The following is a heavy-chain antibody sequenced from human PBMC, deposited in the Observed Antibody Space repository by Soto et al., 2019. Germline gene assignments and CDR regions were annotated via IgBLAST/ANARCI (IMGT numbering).Heavy chain of an antibody. CDR3: NTDHPYYYYGSAFDH. CDR2: IKSRTDGGTA. V-gene: IGHV3-15*07. CDR1: GCIFSNAW. J-gene: IGHJ4*02. Sequence: PGGSLRLSCAGSGCIFSNAWMNWVRQAPGKGLEWVGRIKSRTDGGTADYAAPVKGRFTISRDDSKNTVYLQMNSLKTEDTAVYHCNTDHPYYYYGSAFDHCGQETLVTVPS. D-gene: IGHD3-22*01.